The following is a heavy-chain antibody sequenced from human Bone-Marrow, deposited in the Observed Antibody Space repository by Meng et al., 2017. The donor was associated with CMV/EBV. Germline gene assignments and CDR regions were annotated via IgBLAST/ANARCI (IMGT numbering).Heavy chain of an antibody. CDR2: IWYDGNYE. V-gene: IGHV3-33*03. Sequence: GESLKISCAASGFTFSAYAMHWVRQAPGKGLEWVAVIWYDGNYEYYAGSVEGRFTISRDNSKNTLYLQMNSLRADDTAVYYCAKGRWLQGGTDLDYWGQGTRVTVYS. D-gene: IGHD5-24*01. J-gene: IGHJ4*02. CDR3: AKGRWLQGGTDLDY. CDR1: GFTFSAYA.